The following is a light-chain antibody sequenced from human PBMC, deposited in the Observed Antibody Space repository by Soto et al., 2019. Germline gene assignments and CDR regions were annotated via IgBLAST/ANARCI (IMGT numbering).Light chain of an antibody. Sequence: DIVMTQSPDSLAVSPGERATINCKSSQNILYSSNNKNYLAWYQQKPGQPPKLLIYWASTRESGVPDRFSGSGSETDFTLTISSLQAEDVAVYYCQQYYSTPYTFGQGTKLEIK. CDR2: WAS. J-gene: IGKJ2*01. CDR3: QQYYSTPYT. V-gene: IGKV4-1*01. CDR1: QNILYSSNNKNY.